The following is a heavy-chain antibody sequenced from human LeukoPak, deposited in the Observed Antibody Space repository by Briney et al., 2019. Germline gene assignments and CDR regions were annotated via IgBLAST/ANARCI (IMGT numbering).Heavy chain of an antibody. CDR1: SGSISSSSYY. D-gene: IGHD2-21*01. V-gene: IGHV4-39*01. CDR3: ARQNSRLGDCYDY. Sequence: PSETLSLTCTVSSGSISSSSYYWGWIRQPPGKGLEWIGSIYYSGSTYYNPSLKSRVTISVDTSKNQFSLKLSSVTAADTAVYYCARQNSRLGDCYDYWGQGTLVTVSS. CDR2: IYYSGST. J-gene: IGHJ4*02.